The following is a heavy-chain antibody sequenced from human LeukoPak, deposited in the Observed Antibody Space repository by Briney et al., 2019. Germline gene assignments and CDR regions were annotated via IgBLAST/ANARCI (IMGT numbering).Heavy chain of an antibody. V-gene: IGHV3-23*01. CDR2: IRASGDGT. D-gene: IGHD1-26*01. J-gene: IGHJ3*02. Sequence: GGSLRLSCAASGFSFSTYAMSWVRQAPGKGLEWVSAIRASGDGTYYTDSMKGRLTISRDNSKSTLYLQMNSLRAEDMAVYYCARIEWERLGRAFDIWGQGTMVTVSS. CDR3: ARIEWERLGRAFDI. CDR1: GFSFSTYA.